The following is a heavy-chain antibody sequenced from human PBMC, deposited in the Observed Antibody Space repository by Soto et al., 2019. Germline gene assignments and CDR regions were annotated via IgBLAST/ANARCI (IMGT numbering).Heavy chain of an antibody. V-gene: IGHV3-30-3*01. Sequence: GGSLRLSCAASGFTFSSYAMHWVRQAPGKGLEWVAVISYDGSNKYYADSVKGRFTISRDNSKNTLYLQMNSLRAEDTAVYYCARDRIAAADYYYYYGMDVWGQGTTVTVSS. J-gene: IGHJ6*02. CDR2: ISYDGSNK. CDR3: ARDRIAAADYYYYYGMDV. D-gene: IGHD6-13*01. CDR1: GFTFSSYA.